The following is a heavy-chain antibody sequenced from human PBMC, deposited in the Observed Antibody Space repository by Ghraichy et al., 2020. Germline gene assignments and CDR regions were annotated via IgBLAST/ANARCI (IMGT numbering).Heavy chain of an antibody. CDR1: GFTFSNYI. V-gene: IGHV3-69-1*01. CDR2: ITSSGFI. CDR3: ARDLSLYYPDSTGYYPFDN. Sequence: GGSLRLSCAASGFTFSNYIMNWVRQTPGKGLEWVSSITSSGFIYSADSVKGRFTISRDNAKNSLYLQMNNLRAEDTAVYFCARDLSLYYPDSTGYYPFDNWGQGTLVTVSS. J-gene: IGHJ4*02. D-gene: IGHD3-22*01.